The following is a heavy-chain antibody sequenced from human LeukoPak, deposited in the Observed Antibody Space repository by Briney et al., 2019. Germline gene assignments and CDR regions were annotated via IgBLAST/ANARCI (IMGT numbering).Heavy chain of an antibody. CDR3: AKDFSVYYYDSRVLDY. Sequence: GGSLRLSCAASGFTFSSYGMSWVRQAPGKGLEWVAFIRYDGSNKYYADSVKGRFTISRDNSKKTLYLQMNSLRPEDTAVYYCAKDFSVYYYDSRVLDYWGQGTLVTVSS. CDR2: IRYDGSNK. J-gene: IGHJ4*02. V-gene: IGHV3-30*02. CDR1: GFTFSSYG. D-gene: IGHD3-22*01.